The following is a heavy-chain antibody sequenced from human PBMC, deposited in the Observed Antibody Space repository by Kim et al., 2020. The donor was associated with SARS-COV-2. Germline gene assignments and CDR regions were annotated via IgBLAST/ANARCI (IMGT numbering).Heavy chain of an antibody. Sequence: GGSLRLSCAASGFTFSSYAMSWVRQAPGKGLEWVSAISGSGGSTYYADSVKGRFTISRDNSKNTLYLQMNSLGAEDTAVYYCAKDTRAVVTHDAFDIWGQGTMVTVSS. D-gene: IGHD2-15*01. J-gene: IGHJ3*02. CDR2: ISGSGGST. CDR1: GFTFSSYA. CDR3: AKDTRAVVTHDAFDI. V-gene: IGHV3-23*01.